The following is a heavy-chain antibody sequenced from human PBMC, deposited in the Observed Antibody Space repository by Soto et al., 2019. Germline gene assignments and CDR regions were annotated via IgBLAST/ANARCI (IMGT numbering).Heavy chain of an antibody. Sequence: LSLTCTVSGDSVSRYHWNWIRQPPGKGLEWIGYIYNSGSTNYNPSLKSRVTISVDTSKNQFSLTLTSVTAADTAVYYCARAPTYSYGSGTPYYFYAMDVWGQGTTVTAP. J-gene: IGHJ6*02. D-gene: IGHD3-10*01. CDR3: ARAPTYSYGSGTPYYFYAMDV. CDR2: IYNSGST. V-gene: IGHV4-59*02. CDR1: GDSVSRYH.